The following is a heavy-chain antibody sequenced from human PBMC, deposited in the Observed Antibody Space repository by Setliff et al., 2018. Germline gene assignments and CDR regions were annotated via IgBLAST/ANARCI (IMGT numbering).Heavy chain of an antibody. CDR2: IHHSGRT. D-gene: IGHD3-22*01. V-gene: IGHV4-38-2*01. CDR1: GFSISSGYY. Sequence: SETLSLTCAVSGFSISSGYYWGWIRQPPGKGLEWIVNIHHSGRTYYNPLLKSRVTIAVDTSKNQFSLNLASVTGADTAVYYCARVGIYHSDSSGPFDYWGQGTLVTVSS. J-gene: IGHJ4*02. CDR3: ARVGIYHSDSSGPFDY.